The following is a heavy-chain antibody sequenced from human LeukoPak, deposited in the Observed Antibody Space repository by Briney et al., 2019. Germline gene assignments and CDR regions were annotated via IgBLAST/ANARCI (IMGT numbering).Heavy chain of an antibody. CDR1: GDGVSSNSVA. Sequence: SQTLSLTCAISGDGVSSNSVAWNWIRQSPSRGLEWLGRHNYRSKWYNDYAVSVKGRITINPDTSKNQFSLQLNSVTPEDTAVYYCARDHCSGGSCHWRFDYWGQGTLVTVSS. V-gene: IGHV6-1*01. CDR3: ARDHCSGGSCHWRFDY. J-gene: IGHJ4*02. CDR2: HNYRSKWYN. D-gene: IGHD2-15*01.